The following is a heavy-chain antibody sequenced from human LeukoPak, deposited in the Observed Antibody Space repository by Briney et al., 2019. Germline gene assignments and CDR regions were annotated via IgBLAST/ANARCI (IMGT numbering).Heavy chain of an antibody. V-gene: IGHV1-2*02. CDR1: GYTFTVYY. CDR3: ARDSGERGSRSYLIAY. J-gene: IGHJ4*02. D-gene: IGHD3-10*01. Sequence: ASVKVSFKASGYTFTVYYMHWVRQAPGQGLEWMGWINPNSGGTNYAQKFQGRVTMSRDTSISTAYMELSRLRSDDTAVYYCARDSGERGSRSYLIAYWGQGTLVTVSS. CDR2: INPNSGGT.